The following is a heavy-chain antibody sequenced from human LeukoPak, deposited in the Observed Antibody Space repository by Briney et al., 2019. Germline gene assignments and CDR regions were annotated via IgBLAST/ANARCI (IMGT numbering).Heavy chain of an antibody. CDR1: GYTFTSYA. Sequence: ASVKVSCKASGYTFTSYAMHWVRQAPGQRLEWMGWINAGNGNTKYSQEFQGRVTITRDTSASTAYMELSSLRSEDMAVYYCARGLSTQGKKDGYTPYFDYWGQGTLVTVSS. D-gene: IGHD5-24*01. CDR2: INAGNGNT. CDR3: ARGLSTQGKKDGYTPYFDY. J-gene: IGHJ4*02. V-gene: IGHV1-3*03.